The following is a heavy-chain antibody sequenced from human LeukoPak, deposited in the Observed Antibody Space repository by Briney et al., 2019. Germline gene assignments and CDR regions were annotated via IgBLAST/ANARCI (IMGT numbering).Heavy chain of an antibody. Sequence: GASVKVSCKASGVTLTTYYIHWMRQAPGQGLEWMGWVNPKSGDTNYAQKFQGRVTMTRDTSIGTAYMELSRLRSDDTAVYYCARDGTELWFGELWGLRFDYWGQGTLVTVSS. V-gene: IGHV1-2*02. J-gene: IGHJ4*02. CDR3: ARDGTELWFGELWGLRFDY. CDR1: GVTLTTYY. D-gene: IGHD3-10*01. CDR2: VNPKSGDT.